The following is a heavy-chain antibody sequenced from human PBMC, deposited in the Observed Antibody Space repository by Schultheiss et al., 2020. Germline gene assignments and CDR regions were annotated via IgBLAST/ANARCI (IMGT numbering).Heavy chain of an antibody. J-gene: IGHJ4*02. D-gene: IGHD6-19*01. CDR2: INHSGST. Sequence: SETLSLTCAVYGGSFSGYYWSWIRQPPGKGLEWIGEINHSGSTNYNPSLKSRVTISVDTSKNQFSLKLSSVTAADTAVYYCARRASSGWYALGPLDYWGQGTLVTVSS. CDR3: ARRASSGWYALGPLDY. V-gene: IGHV4-34*01. CDR1: GGSFSGYY.